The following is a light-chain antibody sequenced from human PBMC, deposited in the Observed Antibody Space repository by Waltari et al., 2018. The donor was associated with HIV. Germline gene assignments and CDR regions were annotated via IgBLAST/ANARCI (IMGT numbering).Light chain of an antibody. J-gene: IGLJ3*02. CDR1: SSDVGGYNY. V-gene: IGLV2-14*03. Sequence: QSALTQPASVSGSPGQSITISCTGSSSDVGGYNYVSWYQQHPGKAPRLMIYDVSTLPSGVSDRFSGSKSGDTASLTISGLQAEDEADYYCESYTSTSVWVFGGGTRLTVL. CDR3: ESYTSTSVWV. CDR2: DVS.